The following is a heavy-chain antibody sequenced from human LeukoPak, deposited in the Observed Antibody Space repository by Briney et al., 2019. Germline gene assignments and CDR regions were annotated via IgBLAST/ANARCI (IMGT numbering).Heavy chain of an antibody. V-gene: IGHV3-7*01. J-gene: IGHJ1*01. CDR2: IKEDGSEK. CDR1: RFTFSNYW. Sequence: GGSLRLSCAASRFTFSNYWMNWVRQAPGKGLEWVANIKEDGSEKYYVDHVKGRFTISRDNAKNSLYLQMNSLRAEDTAVYYCARDGAPGAHCSSTSCAIRWGQGTLVTVSS. CDR3: ARDGAPGAHCSSTSCAIR. D-gene: IGHD2-2*01.